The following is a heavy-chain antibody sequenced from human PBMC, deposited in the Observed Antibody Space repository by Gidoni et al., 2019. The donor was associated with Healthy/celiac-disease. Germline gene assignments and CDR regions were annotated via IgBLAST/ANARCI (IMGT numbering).Heavy chain of an antibody. V-gene: IGHV3-21*01. CDR1: GFTFSSSS. CDR3: ARETYYYDSSGFQDAFDI. D-gene: IGHD3-22*01. CDR2: ISSSSSYI. J-gene: IGHJ3*02. Sequence: EVQLVESGGGLVKPGGSLRLSCAASGFTFSSSSMNWVRQAPGKGLEWVSSISSSSSYIYYADSVKGRFTISRDNAKNSLYLQMNSLRAEDTAVYYCARETYYYDSSGFQDAFDIWGQGTMVTVSS.